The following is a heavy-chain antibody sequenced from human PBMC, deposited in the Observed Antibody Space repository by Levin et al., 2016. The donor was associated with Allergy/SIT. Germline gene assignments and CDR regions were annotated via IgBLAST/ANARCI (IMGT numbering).Heavy chain of an antibody. Sequence: GESLKISCAASGFTFRNYNMNWVRQAPGKGLEWVSSISSSSTSMYYADSLKGRFTISRDNAKNSLYLQMNSLRAEDTAVYYCARSPVTTSYPERVDYWGQGTLVTVSS. V-gene: IGHV3-21*01. CDR1: GFTFRNYN. D-gene: IGHD4-17*01. J-gene: IGHJ4*02. CDR2: ISSSSTSM. CDR3: ARSPVTTSYPERVDY.